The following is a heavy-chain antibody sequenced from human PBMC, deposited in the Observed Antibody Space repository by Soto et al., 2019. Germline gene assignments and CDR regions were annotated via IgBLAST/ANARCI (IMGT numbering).Heavy chain of an antibody. CDR2: VAGKNENYVT. J-gene: IGHJ4*02. V-gene: IGHV3-73*01. Sequence: GGSLRLSCAASGYSFSGSAIHWVRQASGKGLEWVGRVAGKNENYVTTYAASVQGRFSLSRDDSKNTAYLLMNSLKTADTAVYYCARLYSGSFGVDYYYFDYWGQGTLVTVSS. CDR3: ARLYSGSFGVDYYYFDY. CDR1: GYSFSGSA. D-gene: IGHD1-26*01.